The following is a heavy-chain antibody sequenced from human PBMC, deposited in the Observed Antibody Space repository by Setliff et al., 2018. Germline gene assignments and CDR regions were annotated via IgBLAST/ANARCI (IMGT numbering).Heavy chain of an antibody. Sequence: ASVKVSFKSSAYIFNSYGISWVRQAPGQGLEWMGWISSYNDITNYAQRFQGRVTMTTDTSTSAAYMELRSLRSDDTAVYYCAISTLSICSGGTCPNAFDVWGQGTMVTVSS. CDR2: ISSYNDIT. CDR1: AYIFNSYG. V-gene: IGHV1-18*01. J-gene: IGHJ3*01. D-gene: IGHD2-15*01. CDR3: AISTLSICSGGTCPNAFDV.